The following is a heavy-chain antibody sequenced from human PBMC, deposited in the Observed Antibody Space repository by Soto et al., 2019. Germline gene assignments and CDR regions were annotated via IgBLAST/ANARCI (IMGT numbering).Heavy chain of an antibody. V-gene: IGHV3-33*01. CDR2: IWYDGSYE. CDR1: GFTYSTYG. D-gene: IGHD3-10*01. J-gene: IGHJ4*02. CDR3: ATSPAYGSGIDH. Sequence: QTGGSLRLSCAASGFTYSTYGIHWVRQVPDKGLEWVAVIWYDGSYEYYADSVKGRFTISRDNSKNTLYLQMNSLRAEDTAVYYCATSPAYGSGIDHWGQGTLVTVSS.